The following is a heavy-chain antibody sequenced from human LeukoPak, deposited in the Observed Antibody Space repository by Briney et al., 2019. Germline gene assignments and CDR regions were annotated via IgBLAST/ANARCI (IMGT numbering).Heavy chain of an antibody. Sequence: GGSLRLSCAASGFTFSSYAMHWVRQAPGKGLEWVAVISYDGSNKYYADSVKGRFTISRDNSKNTLYLQVNSLRAEDTAVYYCARGFYTMVRGVIPLYYGMDVWGQGTTVTVSS. CDR2: ISYDGSNK. D-gene: IGHD3-10*01. J-gene: IGHJ6*02. CDR1: GFTFSSYA. CDR3: ARGFYTMVRGVIPLYYGMDV. V-gene: IGHV3-30*04.